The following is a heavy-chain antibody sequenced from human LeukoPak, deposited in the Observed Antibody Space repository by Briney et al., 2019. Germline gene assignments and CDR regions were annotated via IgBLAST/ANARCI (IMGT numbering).Heavy chain of an antibody. Sequence: PGGSLRLSCAASGFTLSSYAMSWVRQAPGKGLEWVSAISGSGGSTYYADSVKGRFTISRDNSKNTLYLQMNSLRAEDTAVYYCAKVRGYSYGYFDYWGQGTLVTVSS. CDR3: AKVRGYSYGYFDY. CDR2: ISGSGGST. V-gene: IGHV3-23*01. CDR1: GFTLSSYA. D-gene: IGHD5-18*01. J-gene: IGHJ4*02.